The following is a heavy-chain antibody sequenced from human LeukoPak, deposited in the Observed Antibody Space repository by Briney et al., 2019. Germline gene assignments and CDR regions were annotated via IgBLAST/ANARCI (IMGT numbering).Heavy chain of an antibody. J-gene: IGHJ4*02. V-gene: IGHV4-34*01. D-gene: IGHD3-10*01. Sequence: PSETLSLTCAVYGGSFSGYYWSWIRQPPGKGLEGIGEINHSGSSNYNPSLKSRVTISVDKSKNQFSLKLSSVTAADTAVYYCARATVRGVPDFDYWGQGTLVTVSS. CDR3: ARATVRGVPDFDY. CDR1: GGSFSGYY. CDR2: INHSGSS.